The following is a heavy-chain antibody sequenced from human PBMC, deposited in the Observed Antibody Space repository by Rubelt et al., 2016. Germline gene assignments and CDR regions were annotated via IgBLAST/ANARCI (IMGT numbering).Heavy chain of an antibody. V-gene: IGHV4-39*01. CDR1: GGSISSSSYY. Sequence: QLQLQESGPGLVKPSETLSLTCTVSGGSISSSSYYWGWIRQPPGKGLEWIGSIYYSGSTYSNPSLRSRVTMSVDTSKNQFSLKLSSVTAADTAVYYCARHAFIVTTGSFWDYWGQGTLITVSS. CDR3: ARHAFIVTTGSFWDY. J-gene: IGHJ4*02. CDR2: IYYSGST. D-gene: IGHD4-17*01.